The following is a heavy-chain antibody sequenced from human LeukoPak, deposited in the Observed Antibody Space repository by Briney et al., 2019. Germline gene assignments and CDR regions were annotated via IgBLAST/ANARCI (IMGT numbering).Heavy chain of an antibody. D-gene: IGHD4-23*01. CDR1: GFTFSNYW. J-gene: IGHJ4*02. V-gene: IGHV3-74*01. CDR3: ARTVGSQEY. CDR2: INSDGSIT. Sequence: PGGSLRLSWAASGFTFSNYWMHLVRQAPGKGLVWVSRINSDGSITNYADSVKGRFTISRDDAKNTLYLQMNSLRADDTAVYYCARTVGSQEYWGQGALVTVSS.